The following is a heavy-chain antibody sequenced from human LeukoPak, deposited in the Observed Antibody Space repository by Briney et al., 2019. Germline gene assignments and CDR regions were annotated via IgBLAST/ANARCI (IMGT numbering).Heavy chain of an antibody. CDR2: IYYSGST. V-gene: IGHV4-59*01. J-gene: IGHJ6*02. Sequence: SETLSLTCTVSGGSISSYYWSWIRQPPGKGLEWIGYIYYSGSTNYNPSLKSRVTISVDTSKNQFSLKLSSVTAADTAVYYCASSYSYGYDYYGMDVWGQGTMVTVSS. CDR3: ASSYSYGYDYYGMDV. CDR1: GGSISSYY. D-gene: IGHD5-18*01.